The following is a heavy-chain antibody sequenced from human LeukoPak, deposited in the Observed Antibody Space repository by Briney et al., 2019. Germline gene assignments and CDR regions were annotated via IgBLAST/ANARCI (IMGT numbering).Heavy chain of an antibody. Sequence: PGGSLRLSCAASGFTFSAYWIHWVRQAPGKGLVWVSRIKADGGRTNYADAVKGRFTVSRDNAKKTVYLEMNSLRAEDTAVYYCARVEDAGGKNWFDPWGQGTLVSVFS. CDR1: GFTFSAYW. CDR2: IKADGGRT. V-gene: IGHV3-74*01. J-gene: IGHJ5*02. D-gene: IGHD2-15*01. CDR3: ARVEDAGGKNWFDP.